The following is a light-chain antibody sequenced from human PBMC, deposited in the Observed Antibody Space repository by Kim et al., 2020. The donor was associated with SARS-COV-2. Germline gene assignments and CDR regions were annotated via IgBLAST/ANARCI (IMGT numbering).Light chain of an antibody. J-gene: IGKJ3*01. CDR2: AAS. V-gene: IGKV1-27*01. CDR3: QKYNGDPCA. CDR1: QGISND. Sequence: DIQMTQSPSSLSASVGDRVTITCRASQGISNDLAWYQQKPGKVPKLLIYAASALRSGVPFRFSGSGSGTEFTLTISSLQPEDAASYYCQKYNGDPCAFGPGTKVDIK.